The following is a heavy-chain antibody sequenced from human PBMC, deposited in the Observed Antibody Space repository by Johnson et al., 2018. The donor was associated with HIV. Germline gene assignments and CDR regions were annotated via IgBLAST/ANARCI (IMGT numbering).Heavy chain of an antibody. V-gene: IGHV3-33*08. J-gene: IGHJ3*02. CDR2: IRYDGFNK. D-gene: IGHD6-19*01. CDR1: GLTFSHYP. CDR3: ARDKAVGYSSGWHAFDI. Sequence: VQLVESGGGVVQPGTSLRLSCAASGLTFSHYPMHWVRQAPGKGLEWVAFIRYDGFNKYFADSVKGRFTISRDNAKNTLYLQMNSLRAEDTAVYYCARDKAVGYSSGWHAFDIWGQGTMVTVSS.